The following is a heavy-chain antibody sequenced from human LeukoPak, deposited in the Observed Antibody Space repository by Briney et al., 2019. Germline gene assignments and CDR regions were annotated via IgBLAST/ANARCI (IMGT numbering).Heavy chain of an antibody. D-gene: IGHD3-10*02. CDR2: ISGSGLSI. V-gene: IGHV3-48*03. CDR3: AELGITMIGGV. Sequence: GGSLRLSCAASGFIFNSYEMNWVRQAPGKGLEWVSYISGSGLSIYYADSVKGRFTISRDNAKNTLYLQMNSLRAEDTAVYYCAELGITMIGGVWGKGTTVTISS. J-gene: IGHJ6*04. CDR1: GFIFNSYE.